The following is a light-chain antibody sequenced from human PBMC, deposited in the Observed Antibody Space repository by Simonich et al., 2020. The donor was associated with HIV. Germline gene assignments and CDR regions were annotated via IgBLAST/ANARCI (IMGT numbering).Light chain of an antibody. J-gene: IGKJ1*01. CDR2: GAS. Sequence: EIVMTQSPATLSVSPGERATLSCRASPSVSSNLAWYQQKPGQAPRLLIYGASTRATGIPARFSGSGSGTEFNRTISSLQSEDSAVYYCQQYNKWPPWTFGQGTKVEFK. V-gene: IGKV3-15*01. CDR1: PSVSSN. CDR3: QQYNKWPPWT.